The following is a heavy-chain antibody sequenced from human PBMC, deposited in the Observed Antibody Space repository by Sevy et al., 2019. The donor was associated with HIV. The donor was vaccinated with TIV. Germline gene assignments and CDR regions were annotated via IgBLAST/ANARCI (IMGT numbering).Heavy chain of an antibody. J-gene: IGHJ4*02. V-gene: IGHV3-15*01. CDR1: GFTFTNAW. CDR3: TAGVGASDFDY. D-gene: IGHD1-26*01. CDR2: IKSKTEAATR. Sequence: GGSLRLSCAASGFTFTNAWMSWVRQAPGKGSEWVGRIKSKTEAATRDFAAPVKGRFAISRDDSKNTLYLQMDSLKTEDTGVYYCTAGVGASDFDYWGQGIVVTVSS.